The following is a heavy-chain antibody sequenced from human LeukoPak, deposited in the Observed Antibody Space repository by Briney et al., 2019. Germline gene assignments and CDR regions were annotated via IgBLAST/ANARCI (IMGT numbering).Heavy chain of an antibody. D-gene: IGHD3-16*01. CDR2: INPSGNI. Sequence: SETLSLTCAVYGGSFSDHYWSWIRQPPGKGLEWIGEINPSGNINYNPSIKSRVTLSVDTSKNQFSLKLNSVAAADTAVYYCATRVMWGQGTLVTVSS. CDR3: ATRVM. V-gene: IGHV4-34*01. CDR1: GGSFSDHY. J-gene: IGHJ4*02.